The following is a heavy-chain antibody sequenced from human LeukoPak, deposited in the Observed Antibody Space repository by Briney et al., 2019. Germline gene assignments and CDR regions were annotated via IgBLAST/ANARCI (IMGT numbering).Heavy chain of an antibody. V-gene: IGHV3-20*04. CDR1: GLTFDDYS. J-gene: IGHJ6*03. CDR2: INCNGGST. Sequence: PGGSLRLSCAASGLTFDDYSMSWVRQAPGKGLEWVSGINCNGGSTGYADSVKGRFTISRDHAKNSLYLQMSSLRAEDTALYYCARGDEFDYYYMDVWGKGNTVTVSS. CDR3: ARGDEFDYYYMDV.